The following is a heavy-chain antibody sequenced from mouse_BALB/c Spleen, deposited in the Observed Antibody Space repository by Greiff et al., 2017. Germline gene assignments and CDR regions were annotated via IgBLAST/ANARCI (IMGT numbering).Heavy chain of an antibody. V-gene: IGHV5-17*02. J-gene: IGHJ3*01. CDR3: ARSGMITTKGAFAY. D-gene: IGHD2-4*01. Sequence: EVQRVESGGGLVQPGGSRKLSCAASGFTFSSFGMHWVRQAPEKGLEWVAYISSGSSTIYYADTVKGRFTISRDNPKNTLFLQMTSLRSEDTAMYYCARSGMITTKGAFAYWGQGTLVTVSA. CDR2: ISSGSSTI. CDR1: GFTFSSFG.